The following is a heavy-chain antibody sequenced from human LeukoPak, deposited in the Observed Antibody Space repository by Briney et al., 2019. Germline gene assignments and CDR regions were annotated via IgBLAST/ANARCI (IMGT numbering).Heavy chain of an antibody. CDR2: INPNSGGT. D-gene: IGHD3-10*01. CDR1: GYTFSGHY. CDR3: ATYNYGSGSFDRNFDF. Sequence: ASVKVSCKASGYTFSGHYMHWVRQAPGQGLEWMGWINPNSGGTNYAQKFQGRVTMTRDTAISAAYMELSSLRSDDTAVYYCATYNYGSGSFDRNFDFWGQGTMVTVSS. V-gene: IGHV1-2*02. J-gene: IGHJ3*01.